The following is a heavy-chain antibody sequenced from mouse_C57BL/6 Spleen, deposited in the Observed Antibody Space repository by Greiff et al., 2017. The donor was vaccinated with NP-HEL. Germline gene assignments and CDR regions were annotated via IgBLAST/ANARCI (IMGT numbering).Heavy chain of an antibody. CDR3: ARAYDGYLAWFAY. CDR2: ISDGGSYT. CDR1: GFTFSSYA. Sequence: EVKLMESGGGLVKPGGSLKLSCAASGFTFSSYAMSWVRQTPEKRLEWVATISDGGSYTYYPDNVKGRFTISRDNAKNNLYLQMSHLKSEDTAMYYCARAYDGYLAWFAYWGQGTLVTVSA. D-gene: IGHD2-3*01. V-gene: IGHV5-4*03. J-gene: IGHJ3*01.